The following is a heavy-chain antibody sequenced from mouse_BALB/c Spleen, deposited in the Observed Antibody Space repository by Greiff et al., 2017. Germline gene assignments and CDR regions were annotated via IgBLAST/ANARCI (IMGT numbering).Heavy chain of an antibody. V-gene: IGHV3-2*02. CDR2: ISYSGST. CDR3: ARGGITTGYAMDY. CDR1: GYSITSDYA. J-gene: IGHJ4*01. D-gene: IGHD2-4*01. Sequence: VQLKESGPGLVKPSQSLSLTCTVTGYSITSDYAWNWIRQFPGNKLEWMGYISYSGSTSYNPSLKSRISITRDTSKNQFFLQLNSVTTEDTATYYCARGGITTGYAMDYWGQGTSVTVSS.